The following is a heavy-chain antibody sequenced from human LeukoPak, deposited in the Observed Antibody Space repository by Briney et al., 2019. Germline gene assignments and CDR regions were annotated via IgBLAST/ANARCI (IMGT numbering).Heavy chain of an antibody. CDR3: ARDYGGWGDYVFDY. D-gene: IGHD4-17*01. V-gene: IGHV3-48*04. Sequence: GGSLRLSCAASGFTFSSYSMNWVRQAPGKGLEWVSYISSSSTIYYADSVKGRFTISRDNAKNSLYLQMNSLRAEDTAVYYCARDYGGWGDYVFDYWGQGTLVTVSS. CDR2: ISSSSTI. CDR1: GFTFSSYS. J-gene: IGHJ4*02.